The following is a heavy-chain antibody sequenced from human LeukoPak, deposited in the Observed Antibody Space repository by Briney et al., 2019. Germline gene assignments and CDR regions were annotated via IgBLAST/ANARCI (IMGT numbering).Heavy chain of an antibody. J-gene: IGHJ6*02. CDR1: GGSFSGYY. D-gene: IGHD3-10*01. V-gene: IGHV4-34*01. CDR2: INHSGST. CDR3: ARGGPYGSGSYYNDNGMDV. Sequence: PSETLSLTCAVYGGSFSGYYWSWIRQPPGKGLEWIGEINHSGSTNYNPSLKSRVTISVDTSKNQFSLKLSSVTAADTAVYYCARGGPYGSGSYYNDNGMDVWGQGTTVTVSS.